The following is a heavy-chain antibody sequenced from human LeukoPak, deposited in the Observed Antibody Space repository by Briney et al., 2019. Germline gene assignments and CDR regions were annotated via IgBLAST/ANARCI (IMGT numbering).Heavy chain of an antibody. CDR2: ISYDGSNK. CDR3: VVVVAALPYN. V-gene: IGHV3-30-3*01. Sequence: GGSLRLSCAASGFTFSSYAMHWVRQAPGKGLEWVAVISYDGSNKYYADSVKGRFTISRDNSKNTLYLQMNSLRAEDTAVYYCVVVVAALPYNWGQGTLVTVSS. J-gene: IGHJ4*02. D-gene: IGHD2-15*01. CDR1: GFTFSSYA.